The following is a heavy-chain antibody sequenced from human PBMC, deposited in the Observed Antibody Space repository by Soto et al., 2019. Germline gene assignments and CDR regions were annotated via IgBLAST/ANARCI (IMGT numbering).Heavy chain of an antibody. Sequence: GGSLRLSCVASGFLSSNYAMHWVRKAPGKGLEWVAVIPYGGSNKYYADSVEGRFTISSDNSKSTLYLQMNSLRGEDTAVYYCAREPVAGRVNYAMDVWGQGTTVTVSS. V-gene: IGHV3-30*04. CDR2: IPYGGSNK. J-gene: IGHJ6*02. CDR1: GFLSSNYA. CDR3: AREPVAGRVNYAMDV. D-gene: IGHD6-19*01.